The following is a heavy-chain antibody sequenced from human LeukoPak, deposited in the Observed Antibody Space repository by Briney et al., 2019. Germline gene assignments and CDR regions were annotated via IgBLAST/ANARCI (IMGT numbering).Heavy chain of an antibody. D-gene: IGHD2-21*02. J-gene: IGHJ4*02. V-gene: IGHV1-18*01. CDR2: ISTYNGNT. Sequence: ASVKVSCKASGYTFTLYGVSWVRQAPGQGLEWMGWISTYNGNTNYAQNLQGRVTMTTDTSTSTAYMELRSLRSDDTAVYYCARDYPDCGGDCRYLRHDYWGQGTLVTVSS. CDR1: GYTFTLYG. CDR3: ARDYPDCGGDCRYLRHDY.